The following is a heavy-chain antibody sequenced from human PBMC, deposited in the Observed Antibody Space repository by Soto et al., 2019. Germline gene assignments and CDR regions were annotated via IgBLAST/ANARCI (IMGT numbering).Heavy chain of an antibody. CDR1: GFTVNSNY. D-gene: IGHD6-19*01. J-gene: IGHJ5*02. CDR2: IYSGGST. CDR3: ARAVIAVAAPLDS. Sequence: EVQLVESGGGLVQPGGSLRLSCAASGFTVNSNYMTWVRQAPGKGLEWVSLIYSGGSTFYADSVKGRFTVSRDNSKNTLYLQMNRLRVEDTAMYYCARAVIAVAAPLDSWGQGTVGTVSS. V-gene: IGHV3-66*01.